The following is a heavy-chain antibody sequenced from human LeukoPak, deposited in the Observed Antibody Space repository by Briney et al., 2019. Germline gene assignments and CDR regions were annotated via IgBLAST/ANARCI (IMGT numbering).Heavy chain of an antibody. V-gene: IGHV1-46*01. CDR1: GYTFTSYY. J-gene: IGHJ5*02. CDR2: INPSGGST. Sequence: ASVKVSCKASGYTFTSYYMHWVRQAPGQGPEWMGIINPSGGSTSYAQKFQGRVTMTEDTSTDTAYMELSSLRSEDTAVYYCAISGQLPMGWFDPWGQGTLVTVSS. D-gene: IGHD2-2*01. CDR3: AISGQLPMGWFDP.